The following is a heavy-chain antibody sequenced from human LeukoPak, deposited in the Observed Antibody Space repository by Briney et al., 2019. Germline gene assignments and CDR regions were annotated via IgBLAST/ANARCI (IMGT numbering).Heavy chain of an antibody. Sequence: GGSLRLSCAASGFTFSSYAMSWVRQAPGKGLEWVSSISRTSSYIYYADSVKGRFTISRDNAKNSLYLQMNSLRAEDTAVYYCARARGAGSYNFDYWGQGTLVTVSS. CDR2: ISRTSSYI. CDR3: ARARGAGSYNFDY. J-gene: IGHJ4*02. D-gene: IGHD1-26*01. V-gene: IGHV3-21*01. CDR1: GFTFSSYA.